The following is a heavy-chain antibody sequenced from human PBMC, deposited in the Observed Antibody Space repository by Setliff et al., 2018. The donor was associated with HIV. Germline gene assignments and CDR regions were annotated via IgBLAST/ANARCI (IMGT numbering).Heavy chain of an antibody. CDR2: IYYSGST. D-gene: IGHD3-22*01. CDR3: ARQNYYDISGYYERPLDFDY. J-gene: IGHJ4*02. Sequence: PSETLSLTCTVSGDSISSSSYYWGWIRQPPGKGLEWIGSIYYSGSTYYKPSLKSRVTISLHTSQKQFSLKVSSVTAADTAVYYCARQNYYDISGYYERPLDFDYWGQGTLVTVSS. V-gene: IGHV4-39*07. CDR1: GDSISSSSYY.